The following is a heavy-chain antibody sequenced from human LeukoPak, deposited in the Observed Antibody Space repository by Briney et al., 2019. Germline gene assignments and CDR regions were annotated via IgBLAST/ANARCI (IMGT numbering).Heavy chain of an antibody. CDR3: ARGTGIAVAASGY. CDR1: GFTFGDYG. V-gene: IGHV3-20*04. D-gene: IGHD6-19*01. CDR2: INWNGGST. J-gene: IGHJ4*02. Sequence: GSLRLSCAASGFTFGDYGMSWVRQAPGKGLEWVSGINWNGGSTGYADPVKGRFTISRDNAKNSLYLQMNSLRAEDTALYYCARGTGIAVAASGYWGQGTLVTVSS.